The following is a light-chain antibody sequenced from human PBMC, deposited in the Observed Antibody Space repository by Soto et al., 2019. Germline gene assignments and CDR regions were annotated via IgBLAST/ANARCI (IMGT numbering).Light chain of an antibody. V-gene: IGKV4-1*01. J-gene: IGKJ1*01. CDR2: CAS. CDR1: QPILQSSITQTS. Sequence: IVLPWYPSSLPVSLGERATINXRSVQPILQSSITQTSLAWYPQKPGQPPRLLISCASTRDSGVPDRFSGSGSGTDFTLTISSLQAEDEAVYYCQQYDSTPTWTFGQGTNVDNK. CDR3: QQYDSTPTWT.